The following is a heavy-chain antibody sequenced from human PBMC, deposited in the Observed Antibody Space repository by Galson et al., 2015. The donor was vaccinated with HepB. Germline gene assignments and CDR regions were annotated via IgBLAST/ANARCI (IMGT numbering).Heavy chain of an antibody. Sequence: PSLVKPTQTLTLTCTFSGFSLSTHGVGVGWIRQPPGKALEWLALIYWDDDKRYSPSLKNRLTITKDTSKNQVVLTMTNMDPVDTATYHCARQIVGATLDYWGQGTLVTVSS. V-gene: IGHV2-5*02. CDR1: GFSLSTHGVG. CDR2: IYWDDDK. D-gene: IGHD1-26*01. J-gene: IGHJ4*02. CDR3: ARQIVGATLDY.